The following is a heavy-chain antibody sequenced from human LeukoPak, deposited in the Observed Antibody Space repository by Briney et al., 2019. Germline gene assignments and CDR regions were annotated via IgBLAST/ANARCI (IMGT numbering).Heavy chain of an antibody. CDR2: INHSGST. V-gene: IGHV4-34*01. CDR1: GGSFSGYY. J-gene: IGHJ6*02. CDR3: ASSYYYYGMDV. Sequence: SETLSLTCAVYGGSFSGYYWSWIRRPPGKGLEWIGEINHSGSTNYNPSLKSRVTISVDTSKNQFSLKLSSVTAADTAVYYCASSYYYYGMDVWGQGTTVTVSS.